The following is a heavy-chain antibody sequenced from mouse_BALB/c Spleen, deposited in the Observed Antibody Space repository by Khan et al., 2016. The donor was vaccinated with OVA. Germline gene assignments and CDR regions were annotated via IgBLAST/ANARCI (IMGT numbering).Heavy chain of an antibody. CDR3: ARSPYGNFAY. J-gene: IGHJ3*01. CDR2: INSDGDYT. V-gene: IGHV5-9-3*01. D-gene: IGHD2-1*01. CDR1: GFTFSTYA. Sequence: EVELVESGGGLVKPGGSLRLSCAASGFTFSTYAMSWVHQTPEKRLDWVATINSDGDYTYFPDNVTGRFTISRDNAKNTLYLQMTSLRSEDTAIYYCARSPYGNFAYWGQGTLVTVSA.